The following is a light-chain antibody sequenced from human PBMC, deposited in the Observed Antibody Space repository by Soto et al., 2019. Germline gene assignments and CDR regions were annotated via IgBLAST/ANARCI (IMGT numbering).Light chain of an antibody. Sequence: QSVLTQPRSVSGSPGQSVTIYCTGTSNDVGGYNYVSWYQQYPGKAPKLIIYDVSKRPSGVPDRFSGSKSGNTASLTISGLQAEDEADYYCCSYAGTYTLWVFGGGTKLTVL. CDR3: CSYAGTYTLWV. V-gene: IGLV2-11*01. J-gene: IGLJ3*02. CDR1: SNDVGGYNY. CDR2: DVS.